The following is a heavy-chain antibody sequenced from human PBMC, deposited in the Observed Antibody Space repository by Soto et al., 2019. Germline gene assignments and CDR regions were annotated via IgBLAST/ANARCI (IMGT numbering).Heavy chain of an antibody. V-gene: IGHV1-69*13. Sequence: ASVKVSCKASGGTFSSYAISWVRQAPGQGLEWMGGIIPIFGTANYAQKFQGRVTITADESTSTAYMELSSLRSEDTAVYYCARAPFVGDTYRRFDYWGQGTLVTVSS. CDR3: ARAPFVGDTYRRFDY. D-gene: IGHD1-26*01. J-gene: IGHJ4*02. CDR2: IIPIFGTA. CDR1: GGTFSSYA.